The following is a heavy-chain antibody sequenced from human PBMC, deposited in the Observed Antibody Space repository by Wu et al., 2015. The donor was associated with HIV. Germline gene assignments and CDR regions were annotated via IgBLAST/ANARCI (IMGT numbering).Heavy chain of an antibody. J-gene: IGHJ6*01. V-gene: IGHV1-2*02. Sequence: QLVQSGPEVKKPGTSVKVSCKTSGFTFTSSAIQWVRQARGQRLEWMGWINPNSGGTNYAQKFQGRVTMTRDTSISTAYMELSRLRSDDTAVYYCARVGIGYYYYYGMDVW. CDR3: ARVGIGYYYYYGMDV. CDR2: INPNSGGT. CDR1: GFTFTSSA. D-gene: IGHD7-27*01.